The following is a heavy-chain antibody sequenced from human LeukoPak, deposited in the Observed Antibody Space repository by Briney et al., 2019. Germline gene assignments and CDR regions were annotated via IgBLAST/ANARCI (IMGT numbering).Heavy chain of an antibody. D-gene: IGHD3-10*01. CDR1: GGSFSGYY. V-gene: IGHV4-34*01. J-gene: IGHJ4*02. CDR3: ARAVRGVIKRYFDY. CDR2: INHSGST. Sequence: SETLSLTCAVYGGSFSGYYWSWIRQPPGKGLEWIGEINHSGSTNYNPSLKSRVTISVDTSKNQFSLKLSSVTAADTAVYYCARAVRGVIKRYFDYWGQGTLVTVSS.